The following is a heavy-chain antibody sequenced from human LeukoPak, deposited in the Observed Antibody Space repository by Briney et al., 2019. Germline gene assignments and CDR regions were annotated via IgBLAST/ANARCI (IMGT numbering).Heavy chain of an antibody. CDR2: IRSKTYGGTT. J-gene: IGHJ4*02. CDR1: GFTFGDYA. V-gene: IGHV3-49*04. Sequence: HPGGSLRLSCTISGFTFGDYAKAWVRQAPGKGLEWVGLIRSKTYGGTTEYAASVKGRFTISRGDSKSIAYLQMNSLKTEDSAVYYCSSNPRWLPWYWGQGTLVTVSS. D-gene: IGHD5-24*01. CDR3: SSNPRWLPWY.